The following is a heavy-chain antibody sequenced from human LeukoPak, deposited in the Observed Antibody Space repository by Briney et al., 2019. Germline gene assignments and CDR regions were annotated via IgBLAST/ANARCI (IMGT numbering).Heavy chain of an antibody. V-gene: IGHV3-30-3*01. Sequence: GGSLRLSCPASGFTFSSYPLHWVRQAPGKGLEWVTLISYDGSKIYYADSVKGGFTISRDNSKNTLYLQMNSLRAEDTAVYYCARESGWGLPHAFDFWGQGTMVTVSS. D-gene: IGHD3-3*01. CDR2: ISYDGSKI. CDR1: GFTFSSYP. CDR3: ARESGWGLPHAFDF. J-gene: IGHJ3*01.